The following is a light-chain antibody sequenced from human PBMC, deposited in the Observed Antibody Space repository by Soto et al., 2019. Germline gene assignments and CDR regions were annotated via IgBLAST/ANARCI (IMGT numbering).Light chain of an antibody. Sequence: DIQMTQSPSTLSASVGDRVTITCRASQTIDSWLAWYQQRPGKPPKLLIYEESTLHSGVPSRFSGRKSGTQFTLTIDSLQPEDFATYYCQQVKTYPRTFGGGTKVDIK. V-gene: IGKV1-5*01. CDR1: QTIDSW. CDR3: QQVKTYPRT. CDR2: EES. J-gene: IGKJ4*01.